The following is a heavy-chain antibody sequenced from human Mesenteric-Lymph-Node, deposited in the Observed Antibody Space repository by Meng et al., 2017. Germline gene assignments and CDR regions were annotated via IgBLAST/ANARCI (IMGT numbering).Heavy chain of an antibody. V-gene: IGHV4-39*01. J-gene: IGHJ4*02. CDR3: ARRVFYGSANFDY. Sequence: QLQLQESGPGLVKPSETLSLTCPFSGGSIRSSSYYWGWIRQPPGKGLEYIGSIFYSGNTYYNPSLKSRVTISIDTSENQFSLKLSSVTAADTAVYYCARRVFYGSANFDYWGQGTLVTVSS. CDR2: IFYSGNT. D-gene: IGHD3-10*01. CDR1: GGSIRSSSYY.